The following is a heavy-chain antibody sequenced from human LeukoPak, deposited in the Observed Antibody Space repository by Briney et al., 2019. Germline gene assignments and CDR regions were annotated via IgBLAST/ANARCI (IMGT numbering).Heavy chain of an antibody. J-gene: IGHJ6*02. Sequence: GGSLRLSCAVSGFTFSSYVMSWVRQAPGKGLEWVSTISGSGGGRYYADSVKGRFTISRDNSKNTMYLQMNSLRVEDTAVYYCARGNFRSFGLDVWGQGTTVTVSS. CDR2: ISGSGGGR. V-gene: IGHV3-23*01. D-gene: IGHD6-6*01. CDR3: ARGNFRSFGLDV. CDR1: GFTFSSYV.